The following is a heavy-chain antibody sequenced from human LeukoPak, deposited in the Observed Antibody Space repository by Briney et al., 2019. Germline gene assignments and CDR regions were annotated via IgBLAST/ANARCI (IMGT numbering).Heavy chain of an antibody. CDR1: GFSFRNSW. CDR2: IKQDATEI. V-gene: IGHV3-7*01. D-gene: IGHD1-26*01. Sequence: GSLRLSCAASGFSFRNSWMSWVRQAPGKGLEGVANIKQDATEIYYADSVKGRLTISRDNARKSLFLQMNILRVEDTALYYCARLNWDDGEVSGFDQWGQGILVTVSS. CDR3: ARLNWDDGEVSGFDQ. J-gene: IGHJ5*02.